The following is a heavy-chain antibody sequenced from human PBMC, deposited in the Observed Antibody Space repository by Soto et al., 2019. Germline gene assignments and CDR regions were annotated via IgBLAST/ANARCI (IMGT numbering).Heavy chain of an antibody. J-gene: IGHJ2*01. V-gene: IGHV3-23*04. Sequence: VQLVQSGAEVKKPGASVRVSCETSGFSFSSYAMSWVRQAPGKGLEWVSAISGSGGSTYYADSVKGRFTISRDNSKNTLYLQMNSLRAEDTAVYYCAKDYPYDSSGYYTDWYFDLWGRGTLVTVSS. CDR3: AKDYPYDSSGYYTDWYFDL. CDR2: ISGSGGST. CDR1: GFSFSSYA. D-gene: IGHD3-22*01.